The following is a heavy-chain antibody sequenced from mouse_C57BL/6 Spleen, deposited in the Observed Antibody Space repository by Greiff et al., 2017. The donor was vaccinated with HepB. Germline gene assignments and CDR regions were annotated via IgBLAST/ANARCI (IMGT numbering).Heavy chain of an antibody. CDR1: GFTFSDYG. D-gene: IGHD2-5*01. V-gene: IGHV5-17*01. Sequence: EVKLVESGGGLVKPGGSLKLSCAASGFTFSDYGMHWVRQAPEKGLEWVAYISSGSSTIYYADTVKGRFTISRDNAKNTLFLQMTSLRSEDTAMYYCATGFYSNYFYAMDYWGQGTSVTVSS. J-gene: IGHJ4*01. CDR2: ISSGSSTI. CDR3: ATGFYSNYFYAMDY.